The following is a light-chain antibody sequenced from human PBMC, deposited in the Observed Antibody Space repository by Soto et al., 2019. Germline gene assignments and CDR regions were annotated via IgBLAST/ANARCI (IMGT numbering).Light chain of an antibody. CDR3: QQSYNAPYT. V-gene: IGKV1-5*01. CDR2: DVS. Sequence: DIQMTQSPSTLSASLGDRVTITCRASQSVSSWLAWYQQKPGKAPNLLIYDVSSLASGVPSRFSGGGSGTDFTLTIHSLQPEDFATYSCQQSYNAPYTFGQGTMLEI. CDR1: QSVSSW. J-gene: IGKJ2*01.